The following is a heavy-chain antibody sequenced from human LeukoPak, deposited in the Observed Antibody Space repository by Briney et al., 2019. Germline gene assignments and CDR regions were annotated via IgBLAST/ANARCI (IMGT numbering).Heavy chain of an antibody. V-gene: IGHV1-69*04. D-gene: IGHD3-10*01. CDR3: AYLVVRLPYYYYGMDV. CDR1: GGTFSSYA. Sequence: SVKVSCKASGGTFSSYAISWVRQAPGQGLEWMGRIIPILGMANYAQKFQGRVTITADKSTSTAYMELSSLRSEDTAVYYCAYLVVRLPYYYYGMDVWGQGNPGHRLL. CDR2: IIPILGMA. J-gene: IGHJ6*02.